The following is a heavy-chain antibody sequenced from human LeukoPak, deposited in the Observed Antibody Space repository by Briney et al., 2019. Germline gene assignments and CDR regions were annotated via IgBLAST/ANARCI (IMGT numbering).Heavy chain of an antibody. CDR1: GFAFSSYA. D-gene: IGHD2-21*01. J-gene: IGHJ4*02. CDR2: ISSNGGST. V-gene: IGHV3-64*01. Sequence: SGGSLRLSCAASGFAFSSYAMHWVRQAPGKGLEYVSAISSNGGSTYYANSVKGRFTISRDNSKNTLFLQMGSLRADDMAVYYCARVSNNYCVDYWGQGTLVTVSS. CDR3: ARVSNNYCVDY.